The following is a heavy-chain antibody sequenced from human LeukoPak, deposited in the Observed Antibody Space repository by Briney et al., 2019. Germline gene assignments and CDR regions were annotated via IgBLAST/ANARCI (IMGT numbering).Heavy chain of an antibody. CDR3: ATYRQVLLPFES. D-gene: IGHD5-18*01. J-gene: IGHJ4*02. V-gene: IGHV3-23*01. CDR1: GFTFSTFA. Sequence: LAGGSLRLSCAASGFTFSTFAMIWVRQPPGKGLEWVSSIFQGGGEIHYADSVRGRFTISRDNSKSTLFLQMNSLRVEDTAIYYCATYRQVLLPFESWGQGTLVTVSS. CDR2: IFQGGGEI.